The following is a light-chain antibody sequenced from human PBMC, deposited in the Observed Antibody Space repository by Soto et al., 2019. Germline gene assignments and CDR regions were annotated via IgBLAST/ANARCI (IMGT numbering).Light chain of an antibody. V-gene: IGLV2-11*01. CDR3: CSYSGSNTFDV. Sequence: QSALTQPRSVSGSPGQSVIISCTGTYRDVGGYNYVSWYQQYPGKAPKLMIYDVSNRPSGVPDRFSGSKSGTTAFLTISGLQPEDEADYYCCSYSGSNTFDVFGTGTKLTVL. J-gene: IGLJ1*01. CDR1: YRDVGGYNY. CDR2: DVS.